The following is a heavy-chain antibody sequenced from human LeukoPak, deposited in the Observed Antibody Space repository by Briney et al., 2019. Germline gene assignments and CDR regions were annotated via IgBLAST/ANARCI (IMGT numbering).Heavy chain of an antibody. CDR3: ARGDGYPQENFDI. V-gene: IGHV1-8*03. CDR1: GYTFTSYG. J-gene: IGHJ3*02. D-gene: IGHD5-24*01. CDR2: MNPNSGNT. Sequence: ASVTVSCKASGYTFTSYGINWVRQAPGQGLEWMGWMNPNSGNTGYAQKFQGRVTITRNTSISTAYMELSSLRSEDTAVYYCARGDGYPQENFDIWGQGTMVTVSS.